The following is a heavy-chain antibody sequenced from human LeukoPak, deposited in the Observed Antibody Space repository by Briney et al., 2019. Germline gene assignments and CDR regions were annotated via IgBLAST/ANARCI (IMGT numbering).Heavy chain of an antibody. CDR2: IIPIFGTA. V-gene: IGHV1-69*05. CDR3: ASEPLWFGELVWGN. D-gene: IGHD3-10*01. J-gene: IGHJ4*02. Sequence: SVKVSCKASGGTFSSYAISWVRQAPGQGLEWMGRIIPIFGTANYAQKFQGRVTITTDESTSTAYMELSSLRSEDTAVYYCASEPLWFGELVWGNWGQGTLVTVSS. CDR1: GGTFSSYA.